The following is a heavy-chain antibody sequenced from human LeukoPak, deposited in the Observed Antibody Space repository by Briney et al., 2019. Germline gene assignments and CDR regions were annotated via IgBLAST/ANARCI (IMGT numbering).Heavy chain of an antibody. CDR1: GDSLSNNNVA. Sequence: SQTLSLTGAISGDSLSNNNVAWNWIRQAPSRGLEWLGRTYYRPKFNTDYAVSVKSRIAVNSDTSKNQFSLQLNSVTPEDTGVYYCARESHSSFDYWGQGPLVPVSS. V-gene: IGHV6-1*01. D-gene: IGHD6-13*01. J-gene: IGHJ4*02. CDR3: ARESHSSFDY. CDR2: TYYRPKFNT.